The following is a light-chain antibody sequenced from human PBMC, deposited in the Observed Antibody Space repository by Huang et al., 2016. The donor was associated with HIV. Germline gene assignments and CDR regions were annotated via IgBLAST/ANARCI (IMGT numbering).Light chain of an antibody. V-gene: IGKV3-20*01. CDR1: RSVTNSY. CDR2: GAS. J-gene: IGKJ4*01. CDR3: QQYSDSPFT. Sequence: IVLTQTPGTLSLSPGERATLSCRASRSVTNSYLAWYQHRPGQAPRLLSDGASSRATGVPDRFSGSGAGTDFTLTITRLEPEDFGVYCQQYSDSPFTFGGGTKVEIK.